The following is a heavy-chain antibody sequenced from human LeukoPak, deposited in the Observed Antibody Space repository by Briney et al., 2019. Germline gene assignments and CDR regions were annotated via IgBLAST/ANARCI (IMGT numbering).Heavy chain of an antibody. D-gene: IGHD5-24*01. Sequence: GRSLRLSCAASGFTFSDYSIHWDRQAPGRGLEWVAVISYDGSNKYYTDSVKGRFTISRDNSKNTLYLQMNSLRAEDSAVYYCAKRDGYNSDAFDIWGQGTMVTVSS. V-gene: IGHV3-30*04. J-gene: IGHJ3*02. CDR1: GFTFSDYS. CDR2: ISYDGSNK. CDR3: AKRDGYNSDAFDI.